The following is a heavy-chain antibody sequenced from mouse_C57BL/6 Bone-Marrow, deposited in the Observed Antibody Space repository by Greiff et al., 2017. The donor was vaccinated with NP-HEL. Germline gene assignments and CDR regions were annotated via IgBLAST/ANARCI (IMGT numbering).Heavy chain of an antibody. CDR2: IYPRSGNT. Sequence: VKLMESGAELARPGASVKLSCKASGYTFTSYGISWVKQRTGQGLEWIGEIYPRSGNTYYNEKFKGKATLTADKSSSTAYMELRSLTSEDSAVYFCARGGDYGRYFDYWGQGTTLTVSS. CDR1: GYTFTSYG. CDR3: ARGGDYGRYFDY. V-gene: IGHV1-81*01. D-gene: IGHD1-1*01. J-gene: IGHJ2*01.